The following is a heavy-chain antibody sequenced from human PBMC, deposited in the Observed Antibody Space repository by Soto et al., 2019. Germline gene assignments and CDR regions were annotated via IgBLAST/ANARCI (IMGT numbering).Heavy chain of an antibody. CDR1: GFTFSSYA. V-gene: IGHV3-30-3*01. D-gene: IGHD5-12*01. J-gene: IGHJ6*02. CDR2: ISYDGSNK. Sequence: GGSLRLSCAASGFTFSSYAMHWVRQAPGKGLEWVAVISYDGSNKYYADSVKGRFTISRDNSKNTLYLQMNSLRAEDTAVYYCARSLSYHPMATIRSPRYYYYGMDVWGQGTTVTVSS. CDR3: ARSLSYHPMATIRSPRYYYYGMDV.